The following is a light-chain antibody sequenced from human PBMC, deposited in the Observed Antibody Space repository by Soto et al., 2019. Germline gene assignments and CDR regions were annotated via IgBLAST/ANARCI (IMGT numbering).Light chain of an antibody. CDR1: QSISSW. Sequence: DIQMTQYPFTLSASVGDRVTITCRASQSISSWLAWYQQKPGKAPKLLIYKASTLESGVPSNFSGSGSGTEFTLTISSLQPEDCATYNSEQYNSYPWRSAQGAKV. CDR2: KAS. V-gene: IGKV1-5*03. CDR3: EQYNSYPWR. J-gene: IGKJ1*01.